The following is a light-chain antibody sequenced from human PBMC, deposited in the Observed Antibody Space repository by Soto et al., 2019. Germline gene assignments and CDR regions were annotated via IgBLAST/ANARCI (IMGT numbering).Light chain of an antibody. CDR2: DAS. J-gene: IGKJ1*01. CDR3: QQYNSYSGT. CDR1: QSISIW. V-gene: IGKV1-5*01. Sequence: DIQMTQSPSTLSASVGDRVTITCRASQSISIWLAWYQQKPGKAPKLLIYDASSLESGVPSRFSGSGSGTEFTLTISRLQPDDFAGYYCQQYNSYSGTFGHGTKVDIK.